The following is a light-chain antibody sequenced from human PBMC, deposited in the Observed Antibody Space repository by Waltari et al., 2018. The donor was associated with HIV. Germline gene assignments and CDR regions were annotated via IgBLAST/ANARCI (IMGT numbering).Light chain of an antibody. CDR1: RNIYSS. CDR3: QQYNTPPLT. V-gene: IGKV1-NL1*01. Sequence: QMTQSPSYLSASVVDRVTITCRAIRNIYSSVAWYQQKPGKAPTLLVEGDSRGQSGIHSRFSGIGSGTDYTLTINGLQPEDFATYFCQQYNTPPLTLGGGTKLEIK. CDR2: GDS. J-gene: IGKJ4*01.